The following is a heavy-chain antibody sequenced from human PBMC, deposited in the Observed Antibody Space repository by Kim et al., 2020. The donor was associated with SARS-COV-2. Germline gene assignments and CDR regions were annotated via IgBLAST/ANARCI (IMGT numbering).Heavy chain of an antibody. CDR3: AKVDSLTGYYKDEGPLGY. Sequence: GGSLRLSCAASGFTFSSYAMSWVRQAPGKGLEWVSAISGSGGSTYYADSVKGRFTISRDNSKNTLYLQMNSLRAEDTAVYYCAKVDSLTGYYKDEGPLGYWGQGTLVTVSS. D-gene: IGHD3-9*01. V-gene: IGHV3-23*01. CDR2: ISGSGGST. J-gene: IGHJ4*02. CDR1: GFTFSSYA.